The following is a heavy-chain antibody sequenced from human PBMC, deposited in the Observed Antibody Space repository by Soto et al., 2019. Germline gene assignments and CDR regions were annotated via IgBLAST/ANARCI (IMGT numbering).Heavy chain of an antibody. V-gene: IGHV3-66*01. Sequence: EVQLVESGGGLVQPGGSLRLSCAASGFTVSSNYMSWVRQAPGKGLEWVSVIYSGGSTYYADSVKGRFTISRDNSKNTLYLQMNSLRAEDTAVYYCARDPHFLYGDYNDYWGQGTLVTVSS. D-gene: IGHD3-16*01. CDR1: GFTVSSNY. CDR2: IYSGGST. J-gene: IGHJ4*02. CDR3: ARDPHFLYGDYNDY.